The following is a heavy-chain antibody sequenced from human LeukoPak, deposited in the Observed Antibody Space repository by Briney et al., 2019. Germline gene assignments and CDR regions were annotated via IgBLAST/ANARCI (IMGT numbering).Heavy chain of an antibody. CDR2: ISSSSGYI. D-gene: IGHD3-10*01. CDR1: GFTFSSYS. J-gene: IGHJ4*02. CDR3: ARNFFGSGSFYFEPSYYFDY. V-gene: IGHV3-21*04. Sequence: GGSPRLSCAASGFTFSSYSMNWVRQAPGKGLEWVSSISSSSGYIYYADSVKGRFTISRDNAKNSLYLQMNSLRAEDTAVYYCARNFFGSGSFYFEPSYYFDYWGQGTPVTVSS.